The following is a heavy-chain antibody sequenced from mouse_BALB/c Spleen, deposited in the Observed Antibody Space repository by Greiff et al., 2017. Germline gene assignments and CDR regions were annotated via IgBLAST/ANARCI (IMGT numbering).Heavy chain of an antibody. J-gene: IGHJ3*01. Sequence: QVQLQQSGAELAKPGASVKMSCKASGYTFTSYWMHWVKQRPGQGLEWIGYINPSTGYTEYNQKFKDKATLTADKSSSTAYMQLSSLTSEDSAVYYCARFYYDYDWFAYWGQGTLVTVSA. V-gene: IGHV1-7*01. D-gene: IGHD2-4*01. CDR2: INPSTGYT. CDR3: ARFYYDYDWFAY. CDR1: GYTFTSYW.